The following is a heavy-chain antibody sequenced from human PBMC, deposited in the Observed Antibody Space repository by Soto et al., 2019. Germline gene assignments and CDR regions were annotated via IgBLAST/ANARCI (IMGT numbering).Heavy chain of an antibody. V-gene: IGHV1-8*02. Sequence: EASVKFSCKASGYTFTNNDVSWVRQATGQGLEWMGWMNPGSGDTGYAQKFQGRVTMTRDISIATAYMELNSLTSEDTAIYYCARMESFGSLNWFDPWGQGTLVTVSS. J-gene: IGHJ5*02. CDR1: GYTFTNND. CDR3: ARMESFGSLNWFDP. CDR2: MNPGSGDT. D-gene: IGHD5-18*01.